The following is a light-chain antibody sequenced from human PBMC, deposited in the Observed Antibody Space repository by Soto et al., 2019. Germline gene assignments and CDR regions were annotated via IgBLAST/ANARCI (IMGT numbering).Light chain of an antibody. J-gene: IGLJ1*01. V-gene: IGLV1-47*01. CDR2: RNN. Sequence: QSALTQPPSASGTPGQRVTISCSGSSSNIGSNYVYWYQQVPGTAPKLLIFRNNQRPSGVPDRFSGSKSGTSASLAISGLRSEDEADYYCAAWDDSLTCYVFGTGTKVT. CDR1: SSNIGSNY. CDR3: AAWDDSLTCYV.